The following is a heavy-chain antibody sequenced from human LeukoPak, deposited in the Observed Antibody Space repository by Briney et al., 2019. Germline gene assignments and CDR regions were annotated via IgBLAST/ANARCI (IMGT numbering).Heavy chain of an antibody. CDR1: GFTSSSYS. CDR2: ISSSSSYI. D-gene: IGHD2-15*01. J-gene: IGHJ4*02. Sequence: GGSLRLSCAASGFTSSSYSMNWVRQAPGKGLEWVSSISSSSSYIYYADSVKGRFTISRDNAKNSLYLQMNSLRAEDTAVYYCARDQEDYFDYWGQGTLVTVSS. V-gene: IGHV3-21*01. CDR3: ARDQEDYFDY.